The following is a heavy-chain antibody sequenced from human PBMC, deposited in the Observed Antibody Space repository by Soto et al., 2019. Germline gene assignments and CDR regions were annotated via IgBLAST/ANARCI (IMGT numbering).Heavy chain of an antibody. CDR3: VREGSGWYSRGSFDF. CDR1: GFTFSNYA. V-gene: IGHV3-23*01. CDR2: ISGSGGSA. Sequence: EAQLLESGGGLVRPGGSLRLSCAASGFTFSNYAMNWVRQAPGKGLELVSVISGSGGSAYYADSVQGRFTISRDNSKNTLYLQVNSLRAEDTAIYYCVREGSGWYSRGSFDFWGRGTMVTVS. J-gene: IGHJ3*01. D-gene: IGHD6-19*01.